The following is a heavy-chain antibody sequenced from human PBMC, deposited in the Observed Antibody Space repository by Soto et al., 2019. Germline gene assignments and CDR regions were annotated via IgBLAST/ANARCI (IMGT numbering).Heavy chain of an antibody. CDR1: GFTFSRYG. CDR2: VRSDGDTT. V-gene: IGHV3-23*01. J-gene: IGHJ4*02. CDR3: AKGKGVGATPDGANC. D-gene: IGHD1-26*01. Sequence: EVQVLESGGGLVQPGGSLSVSCAASGFTFSRYGMNWVRQAPGKGLEWVSGVRSDGDTTYNADSVKGRFTVSRDNFRNTVDLQMNNLRVEDTAVYYCAKGKGVGATPDGANCWGQGTLVTVSP.